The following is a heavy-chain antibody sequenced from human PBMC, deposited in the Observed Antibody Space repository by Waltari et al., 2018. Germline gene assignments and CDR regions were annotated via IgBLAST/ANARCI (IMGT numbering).Heavy chain of an antibody. J-gene: IGHJ4*02. D-gene: IGHD1-26*01. V-gene: IGHV1-69*01. CDR2: IIPIFGTA. CDR1: GGTLSSYA. CDR3: AISGSLYYFDY. Sequence: QVQLVQSGAEVKKPGSSVKLSCKASGGTLSSYAISSVRQAPGQGLEWMGGIIPIFGTANYAQKFQGRVTITADESTSTAYMELSSLRSEDTAVYYCAISGSLYYFDYWGQGTLVTVSS.